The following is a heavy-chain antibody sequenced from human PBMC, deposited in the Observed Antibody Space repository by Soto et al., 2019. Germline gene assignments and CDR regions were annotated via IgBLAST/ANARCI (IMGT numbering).Heavy chain of an antibody. CDR1: GFTFTRYS. V-gene: IGHV3-21*01. Sequence: GGALRLSCAASGFTFTRYSMNWVRQAPGKGLEWVSSISSTTNYIYYADSMKGRFTVSRDNAKNSVYLEMNSLSAEDTAVYYCARESEDLTSNFDYWGQGTLVTVSS. CDR3: ARESEDLTSNFDY. J-gene: IGHJ4*02. CDR2: ISSTTNYI.